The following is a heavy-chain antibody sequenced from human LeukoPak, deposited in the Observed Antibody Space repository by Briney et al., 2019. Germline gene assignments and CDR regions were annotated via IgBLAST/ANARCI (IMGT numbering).Heavy chain of an antibody. D-gene: IGHD1-26*01. J-gene: IGHJ4*02. CDR2: INSDGTSI. CDR3: ASGTYYSDY. Sequence: GGSLRLSCAASGFTFSSNWMHWVRHVPGKGLVWVSRINSDGTSISYADSVKGRFTISRDNAKNTLYLQMNSLRAEDTGVYYCASGTYYSDYWGQGTLVTVSS. CDR1: GFTFSSNW. V-gene: IGHV3-74*01.